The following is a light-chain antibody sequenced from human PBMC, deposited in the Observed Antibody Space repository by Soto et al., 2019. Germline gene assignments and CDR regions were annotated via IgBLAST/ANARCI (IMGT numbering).Light chain of an antibody. CDR3: QKYNTAPRT. J-gene: IGKJ1*01. V-gene: IGKV1-27*01. Sequence: EIQMTQSPSSLSASGGDRITITCRASQGISNYLAWYQQKPGKVPKLLIYAASTLQSGVPSRFSGSGSGTHFTLTISSLQPADVATYYCQKYNTAPRTFGQGTKVEIK. CDR2: AAS. CDR1: QGISNY.